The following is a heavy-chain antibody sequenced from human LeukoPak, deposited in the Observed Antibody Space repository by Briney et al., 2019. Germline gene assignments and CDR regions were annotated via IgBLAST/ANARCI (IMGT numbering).Heavy chain of an antibody. J-gene: IGHJ4*02. CDR2: VNHSGRT. CDR1: GGSFSDYW. V-gene: IGHV4-34*01. Sequence: SETLSLTCAVYGGSFSDYWWTWIRQSPGKGLEWIGEVNHSGRTNYNPSLKSRVSISVDRSKKQFSLKLTSVTAADTALYYCAIRIGRFEAGGTPFDSWGQGTLVTVSS. D-gene: IGHD6-13*01. CDR3: AIRIGRFEAGGTPFDS.